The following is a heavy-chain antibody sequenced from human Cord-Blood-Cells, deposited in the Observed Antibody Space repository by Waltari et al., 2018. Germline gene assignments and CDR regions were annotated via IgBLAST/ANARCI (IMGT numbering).Heavy chain of an antibody. CDR1: GGTFSSYA. CDR2: IIPILGTA. CDR3: ARDEGYSSSPMPLDY. V-gene: IGHV1-69*01. D-gene: IGHD6-6*01. J-gene: IGHJ4*02. Sequence: QVQLVQSGAAVKKPGSSVKVSCTASGGTFSSYAISWVRQAPGQGHEWMGGIIPILGTANYAQKFQGRVTITADESTSTAYMELSSLRSEDTAVYYCARDEGYSSSPMPLDYWGQGTLVTVSS.